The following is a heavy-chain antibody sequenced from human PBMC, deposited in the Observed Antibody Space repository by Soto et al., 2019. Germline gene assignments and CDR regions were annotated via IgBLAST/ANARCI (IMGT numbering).Heavy chain of an antibody. CDR2: IWYDGSNK. Sequence: QVQLVESGGGVVQPGRSLRLSCAASGFTFSSYGMHWVRQAPGKGLEWVAVIWYDGSNKYYADSVKGRFTISRDNSKNTLYLQMNSLRAEDTAVYYCARGLVIGRDDAFEIWGQGTMVTVSS. J-gene: IGHJ3*02. CDR1: GFTFSSYG. CDR3: ARGLVIGRDDAFEI. V-gene: IGHV3-33*01. D-gene: IGHD6-6*01.